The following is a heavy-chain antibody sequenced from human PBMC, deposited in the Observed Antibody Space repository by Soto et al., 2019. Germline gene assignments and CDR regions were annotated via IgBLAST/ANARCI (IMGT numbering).Heavy chain of an antibody. Sequence: SETLSLTCDVFNGSFSGYYWSWIRQPPGKGLEWIGEITNSGYTNYNPSLKNRVTILIDRSKNHFSLKVTSVTAADTAVYYCARGLEYFQHWGXGTLVNVSS. CDR3: ARGLEYFQH. V-gene: IGHV4-34*01. J-gene: IGHJ1*01. CDR1: NGSFSGYY. CDR2: ITNSGYT.